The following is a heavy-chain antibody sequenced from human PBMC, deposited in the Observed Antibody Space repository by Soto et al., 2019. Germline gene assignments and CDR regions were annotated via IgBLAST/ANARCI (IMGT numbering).Heavy chain of an antibody. CDR3: AKNGQPPYYYYGMDV. D-gene: IGHD2-8*01. Sequence: QGQLVQSGAEVKKPGASVKVSCKASGYTFTRYGISWVRQAPGQGLEWMGWISGYNGDTNYAQNLQGRVTMTIDTSTSTAYMELRSLTSDGTAVYYCAKNGQPPYYYYGMDVWGQGTTVTVSS. CDR2: ISGYNGDT. J-gene: IGHJ6*02. CDR1: GYTFTRYG. V-gene: IGHV1-18*01.